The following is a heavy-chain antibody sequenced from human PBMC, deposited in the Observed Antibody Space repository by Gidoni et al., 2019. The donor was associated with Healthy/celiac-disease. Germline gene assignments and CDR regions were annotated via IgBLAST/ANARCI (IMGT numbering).Heavy chain of an antibody. J-gene: IGHJ5*02. CDR2: IYYSGTT. Sequence: QLQLQESGPGLVKPSETLSLTCTVSGGSIRSTSYYWGWIRQPPGKGLGGIGSIYYSGTTYYNSSLKNRVTISVDTSKNQLFVKWTSVTAADTAVYYCARHKNCNGKCPQYNWVDPWGQGTLVTVSS. CDR1: GGSIRSTSYY. CDR3: ARHKNCNGKCPQYNWVDP. V-gene: IGHV4-39*01. D-gene: IGHD2-15*01.